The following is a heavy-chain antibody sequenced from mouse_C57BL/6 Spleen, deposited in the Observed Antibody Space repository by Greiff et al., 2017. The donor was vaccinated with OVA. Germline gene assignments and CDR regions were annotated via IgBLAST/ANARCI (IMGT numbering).Heavy chain of an antibody. CDR3: AREGIYYDYDAYAMDY. V-gene: IGHV1-78*01. CDR2: IYPRDGST. D-gene: IGHD2-4*01. CDR1: GYTFTDHT. J-gene: IGHJ4*01. Sequence: VQLQQSDAELVKPGASVKISCKVSGYTFTDHTIHWMKQRPEQGLEWIGYIYPRDGSTKYNEKFKGKATLTADKSSSTAYMQLNSLTSEDSAVYFCAREGIYYDYDAYAMDYWGQGTSVTVSS.